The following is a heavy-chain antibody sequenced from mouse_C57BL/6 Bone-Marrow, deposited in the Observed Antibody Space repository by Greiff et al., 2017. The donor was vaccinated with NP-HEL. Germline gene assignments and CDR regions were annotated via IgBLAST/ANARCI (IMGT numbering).Heavy chain of an antibody. CDR3: ARSLLGQGEVDY. D-gene: IGHD3-3*01. J-gene: IGHJ2*01. CDR2: LYPSDSET. Sequence: QVQLQQPGAELVRPGSSVKLSCKASGYTFTSYWMDWVKQRPGQGLEWIGNLYPSDSETHYNQKFKDKATLTVDKSSSTAYMQLSSLTSEDSAVYYCARSLLGQGEVDYWGQGTTLTVSS. CDR1: GYTFTSYW. V-gene: IGHV1-61*01.